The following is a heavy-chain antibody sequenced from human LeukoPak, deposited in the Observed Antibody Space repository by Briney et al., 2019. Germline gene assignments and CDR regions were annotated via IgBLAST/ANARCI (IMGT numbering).Heavy chain of an antibody. Sequence: PSETLSLTCTVSGGSISSSSYYWGWIRQPPGKGLEWFGSIYYSGSTYYNPSLKSRVTISVDTSKNQFSLKLSSVTAADTAVYYCAREHMITFGGVIAPTYNWFDPWGQGTLVTVSS. J-gene: IGHJ5*02. CDR3: AREHMITFGGVIAPTYNWFDP. V-gene: IGHV4-39*07. D-gene: IGHD3-16*02. CDR2: IYYSGST. CDR1: GGSISSSSYY.